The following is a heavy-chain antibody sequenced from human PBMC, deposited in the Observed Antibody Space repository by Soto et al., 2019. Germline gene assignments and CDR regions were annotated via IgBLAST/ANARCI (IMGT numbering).Heavy chain of an antibody. CDR1: DGSISTYDW. Sequence: QVQLHESGPGLVKPSETLSLTCVVSDGSISTYDWWTWVRQPPGKGLEWIGKMFHSGGADYSPSLKSRVTISADSTKNNCSLRLTAVTAAYTAVYYCATGNVESMLEYWGQGTQVAVSS. V-gene: IGHV4-4*02. CDR2: MFHSGGA. CDR3: ATGNVESMLEY. J-gene: IGHJ4*02.